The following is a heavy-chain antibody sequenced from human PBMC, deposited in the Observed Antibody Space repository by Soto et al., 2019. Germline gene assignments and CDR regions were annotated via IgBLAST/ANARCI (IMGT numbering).Heavy chain of an antibody. CDR2: IYHSGST. Sequence: PSETLSLTCAVSGGSISSGGYSWSWIRQPPGKGLEWIGYIYHSGSTYYNPSLKSRVTISVDRSKNQFSLKLSSVTAADTAVYYCARKRSVQYNWFDPWGQGTLVTVSS. CDR3: ARKRSVQYNWFDP. V-gene: IGHV4-30-2*01. CDR1: GGSISSGGYS. J-gene: IGHJ5*02.